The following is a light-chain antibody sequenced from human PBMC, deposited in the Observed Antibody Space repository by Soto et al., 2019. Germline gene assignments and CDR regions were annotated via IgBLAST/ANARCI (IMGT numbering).Light chain of an antibody. V-gene: IGKV3-20*01. Sequence: EIVLTQSPGTLSLSPGERATLSCRASQSFSSSYLAWYQQKPGQAPRLLIYGASSRATGIPDRFSGSGSGTDFTLTISRLEPEDFAVYYCQQYGSSPRTFGQGTQVDIK. J-gene: IGKJ1*01. CDR2: GAS. CDR1: QSFSSSY. CDR3: QQYGSSPRT.